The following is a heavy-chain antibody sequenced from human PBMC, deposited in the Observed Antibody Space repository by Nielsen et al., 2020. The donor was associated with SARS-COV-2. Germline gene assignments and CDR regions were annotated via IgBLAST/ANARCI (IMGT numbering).Heavy chain of an antibody. CDR1: GFTFRKYG. D-gene: IGHD6-13*01. J-gene: IGHJ4*02. Sequence: GEYLNISCAASGFTFRKYGIHWVRQAPAKGLEWVAVTSYDGSSKYYADSVKGRFTISRDNSKNTVYLQMNSLRVDDSAVYYCAKDQSHTSTWYWGYFDSWGQGTLVSVSS. CDR3: AKDQSHTSTWYWGYFDS. CDR2: TSYDGSSK. V-gene: IGHV3-30*18.